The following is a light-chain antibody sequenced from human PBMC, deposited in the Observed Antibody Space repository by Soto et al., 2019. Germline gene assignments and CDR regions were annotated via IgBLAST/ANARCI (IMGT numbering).Light chain of an antibody. J-gene: IGKJ5*01. Sequence: DIIMTQSPATQSASPGERVTLSCRASRIININLAWYQQKSGQAPRLLIYGASTRAAGIPARFSGSGARTEFTLIISSLQSEDSGVYYCQQYDNWPPYTFGQGTRLEIK. V-gene: IGKV3-15*01. CDR1: RIININ. CDR2: GAS. CDR3: QQYDNWPPYT.